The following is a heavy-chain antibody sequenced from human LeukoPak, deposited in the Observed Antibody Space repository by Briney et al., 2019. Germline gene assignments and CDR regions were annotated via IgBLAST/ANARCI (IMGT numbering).Heavy chain of an antibody. Sequence: GGSLRLSCAASGFTFTNHWMHWARQTPGEGLVWVSGVNVDGSSTFYADSVKGRFTISRDNVKNTLDLQMNSLRVEDTAVHYCGPLDYGDWGQGTLVTVSS. CDR1: GFTFTNHW. CDR3: GPLDYGD. J-gene: IGHJ4*02. V-gene: IGHV3-74*01. D-gene: IGHD4-17*01. CDR2: VNVDGSST.